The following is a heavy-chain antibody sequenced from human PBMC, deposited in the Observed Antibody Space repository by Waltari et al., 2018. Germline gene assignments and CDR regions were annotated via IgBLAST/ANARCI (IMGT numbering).Heavy chain of an antibody. CDR1: GFTFDDYA. D-gene: IGHD6-13*01. J-gene: IGHJ4*02. CDR2: ISWDGGST. Sequence: EVQLVESGGVVVQPGGSLRLSCAASGFTFDDYAMHWVRQAPGKGLEWVSLISWDGGSTYYADSVKGRFTISRDNSKNSLYLQMNSLRAEDTALYYCAKAWAGIAAAGTGFDYWGQGTLVTVSS. CDR3: AKAWAGIAAAGTGFDY. V-gene: IGHV3-43D*03.